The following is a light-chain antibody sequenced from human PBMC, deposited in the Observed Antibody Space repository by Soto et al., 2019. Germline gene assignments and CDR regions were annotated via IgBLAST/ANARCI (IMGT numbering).Light chain of an antibody. J-gene: IGLJ1*01. CDR2: EVS. V-gene: IGLV2-14*01. Sequence: QSALTQPASVSGSPGQSITISCTGTSSDVGGYNYVSWYQHHPGKAPKLMIFEVSNRPSGVSDRFSGSKSGTSASLAISGLRSEDEADYYCVSWDDSLSGLVFGTGTKVTVL. CDR1: SSDVGGYNY. CDR3: VSWDDSLSGLV.